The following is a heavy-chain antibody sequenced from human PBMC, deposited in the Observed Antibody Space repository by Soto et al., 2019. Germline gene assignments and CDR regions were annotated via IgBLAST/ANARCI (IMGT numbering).Heavy chain of an antibody. CDR1: GGSISSFY. Sequence: SETLSLTCTVSGGSISSFYWSWIRQPAGKGLEWIGRIYSGGRNNYNPSLKSRVTMSVDTSKDQLSLRLSSVTAADMAVYYCARAFWAVAGTRYFDYWGQGTLVTVSS. J-gene: IGHJ4*02. CDR2: IYSGGRN. V-gene: IGHV4-4*07. CDR3: ARAFWAVAGTRYFDY. D-gene: IGHD6-19*01.